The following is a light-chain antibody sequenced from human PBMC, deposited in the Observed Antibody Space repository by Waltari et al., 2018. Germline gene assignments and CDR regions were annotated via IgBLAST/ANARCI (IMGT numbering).Light chain of an antibody. CDR2: NDD. CDR3: AAWDDTLKGL. V-gene: IGLV1-44*01. Sequence: QSVLTQPPSASGAPGQRVTITCSIGSSNIGSNTVNWYQQFPGTAPKLLMFNDDPRASGVPGRFSGSRSGTSASLAISGLQSEDEATYYCAAWDDTLKGLFGGGTTLTVL. J-gene: IGLJ3*02. CDR1: SSNIGSNT.